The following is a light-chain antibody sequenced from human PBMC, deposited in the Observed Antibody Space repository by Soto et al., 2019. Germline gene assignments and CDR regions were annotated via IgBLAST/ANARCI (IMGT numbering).Light chain of an antibody. J-gene: IGKJ5*01. Sequence: EIVMTQSPATLSVSPGERASLSCRASQSVRSTLAWYQQKPGQAPRLLLYGASTRATGIPARFSGSGSGTDFTLTISRLEPDDFAVYYCQEYHGSPITFGLGTRLEIK. CDR1: QSVRST. V-gene: IGKV3-15*01. CDR2: GAS. CDR3: QEYHGSPIT.